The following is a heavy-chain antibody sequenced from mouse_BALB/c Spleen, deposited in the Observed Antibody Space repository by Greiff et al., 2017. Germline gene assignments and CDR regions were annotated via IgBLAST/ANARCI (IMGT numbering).Heavy chain of an antibody. J-gene: IGHJ2*01. Sequence: EVHLVESGGGLVQPGGSRKLSCAASGFTFSSFGMHWVRQAPEKGLEWVAYISSGSSTIYYADTVKGRFTISRDNPKNTLFLQRTSLRSEDTARYYCARRPNWEYFDYWGQGTTLTVSS. CDR2: ISSGSSTI. CDR1: GFTFSSFG. V-gene: IGHV5-17*02. CDR3: ARRPNWEYFDY. D-gene: IGHD4-1*01.